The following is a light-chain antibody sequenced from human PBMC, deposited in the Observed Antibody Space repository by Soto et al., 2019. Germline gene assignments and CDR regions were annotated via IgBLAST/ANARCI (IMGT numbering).Light chain of an antibody. J-gene: IGKJ3*01. CDR2: HAS. V-gene: IGKV1-27*01. CDR1: QDIYNY. Sequence: DIQMTQSPSSLSASVGDRVTITCRASQDIYNYLAWYQQRPGQVPKLLIYHASTLQSGVPSRFSGGGSGTDFTLTISSLQPEDVATYYCQKYYSAVFTFGPGTKVDIK. CDR3: QKYYSAVFT.